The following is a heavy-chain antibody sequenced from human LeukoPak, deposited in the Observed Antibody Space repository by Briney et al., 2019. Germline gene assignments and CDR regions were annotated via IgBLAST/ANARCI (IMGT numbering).Heavy chain of an antibody. Sequence: GASVKVSCKASGGTFSSYAISWVRQAPGQGLEWMGGIIPIFGTANYAQKFQGRVTITTDESTSTAYMELSSLRSEDTAVYYCALLRYYYDSSGYPLRFDYWGQGTLVTVSS. CDR2: IIPIFGTA. J-gene: IGHJ4*02. CDR3: ALLRYYYDSSGYPLRFDY. V-gene: IGHV1-69*05. CDR1: GGTFSSYA. D-gene: IGHD3-22*01.